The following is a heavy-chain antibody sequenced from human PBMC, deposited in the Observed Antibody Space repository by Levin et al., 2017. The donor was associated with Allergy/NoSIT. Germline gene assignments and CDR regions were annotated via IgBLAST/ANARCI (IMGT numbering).Heavy chain of an antibody. CDR3: ASQPTAGPGSFYGMDV. J-gene: IGHJ6*02. Sequence: SETLSLTCTVSGGSISSSSYYWGCIRQPPGKGLEWIGTISYSGNTYYNPSLKSRVTISVDTSKNQFSLMLSSVTAADTAVYYCASQPTAGPGSFYGMDVWGQGTTVTVSS. CDR1: GGSISSSSYY. V-gene: IGHV4-39*01. D-gene: IGHD6-13*01. CDR2: ISYSGNT.